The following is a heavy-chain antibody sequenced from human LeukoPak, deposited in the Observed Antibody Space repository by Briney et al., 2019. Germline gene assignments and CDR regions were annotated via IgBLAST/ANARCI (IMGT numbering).Heavy chain of an antibody. Sequence: SESLSLTCTVSGGSVSSAGYYWSWIRQHPGKALEWIGYIYYSGSTKYNPSLKSRVTMSVDTSRNQFSLKLSSVTAADTAVYYCARGGLENGYHSNDGFDIWGQGTMVTVSS. J-gene: IGHJ3*02. CDR3: ARGGLENGYHSNDGFDI. CDR1: GGSVSSAGYY. V-gene: IGHV4-61*08. CDR2: IYYSGST. D-gene: IGHD3-22*01.